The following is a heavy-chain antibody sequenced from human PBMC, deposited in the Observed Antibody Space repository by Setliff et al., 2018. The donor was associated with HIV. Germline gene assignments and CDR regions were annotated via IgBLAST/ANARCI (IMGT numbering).Heavy chain of an antibody. CDR2: INYSGST. J-gene: IGHJ4*02. D-gene: IGHD3-3*01. CDR3: ARGQEANYNFWSGYESWYFDY. V-gene: IGHV4-34*01. CDR1: GGSFSGYY. Sequence: PSETLSLTCAVYGGSFSGYYWSWIRQPPGKWLEWIGEINYSGSTNYNPSLKSRVTISVDTSKNQFSLKRNSVTAADTAVYYCARGQEANYNFWSGYESWYFDYWGRGTLVTVSS.